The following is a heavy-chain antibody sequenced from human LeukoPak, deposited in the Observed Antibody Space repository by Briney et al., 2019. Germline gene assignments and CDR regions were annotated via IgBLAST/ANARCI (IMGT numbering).Heavy chain of an antibody. V-gene: IGHV1-69*01. CDR1: GGTFSSYA. Sequence: SVKVSCKASGGTFSSYAISWVRQAPGQGLEWMGGIIPIFGTANYAQKFQGRVTITADESTSTAYMELSSLRSEDTAVYYCASPYSSSSNYFDYWGQGTLVTVSS. J-gene: IGHJ4*02. CDR3: ASPYSSSSNYFDY. D-gene: IGHD6-6*01. CDR2: IIPIFGTA.